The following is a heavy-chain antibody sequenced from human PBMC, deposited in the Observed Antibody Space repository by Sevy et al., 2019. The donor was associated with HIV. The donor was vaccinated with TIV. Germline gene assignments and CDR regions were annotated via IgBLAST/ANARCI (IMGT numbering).Heavy chain of an antibody. CDR3: ANHHDSSGYYIFQH. Sequence: QSQTLSLTCTVSGGSITSHYWSWIRQPPGKGLEWIGYIHYSGSTNYNPSLKSRVTISADTSKNQFSLRLSSVTAADAAVYYCANHHDSSGYYIFQHWGQGTLVTVSS. J-gene: IGHJ1*01. CDR2: IHYSGST. CDR1: GGSITSHY. V-gene: IGHV4-59*11. D-gene: IGHD3-22*01.